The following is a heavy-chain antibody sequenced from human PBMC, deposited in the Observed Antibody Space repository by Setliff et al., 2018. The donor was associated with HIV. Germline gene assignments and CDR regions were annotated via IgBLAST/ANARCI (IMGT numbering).Heavy chain of an antibody. CDR3: ARPTTGVGGGAAFDI. D-gene: IGHD2-8*01. CDR1: GGSVSSRGYY. CDR2: ILYGGNT. J-gene: IGHJ3*02. Sequence: SETLSLTCTVSGGSVSSRGYYWGWIRQPPGKAPEWIANILYGGNTYYNPSLKSRVTISVDTSKNHFSLKLNSVTAADTAVYFCARPTTGVGGGAAFDIWGQGTMVTVSS. V-gene: IGHV4-39*02.